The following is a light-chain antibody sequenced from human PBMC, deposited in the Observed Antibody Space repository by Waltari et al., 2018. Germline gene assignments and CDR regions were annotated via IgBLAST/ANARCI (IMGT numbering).Light chain of an antibody. J-gene: IGLJ1*01. V-gene: IGLV2-14*01. CDR3: NSYTRNILFV. Sequence: QSALTQPASVSGSLGQSITISCTGTSSDIGAYSYVSWYQQYPGQAPRLIISEVSNRPSGISIRFSRSKSGNTASLTISALQAEDEADYYCNSYTRNILFVFGSGTKVTVL. CDR2: EVS. CDR1: SSDIGAYSY.